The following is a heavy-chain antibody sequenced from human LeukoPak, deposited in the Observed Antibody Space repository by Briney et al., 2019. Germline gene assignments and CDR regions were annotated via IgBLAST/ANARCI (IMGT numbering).Heavy chain of an antibody. CDR3: ASVRHYDSSGYYYRGAFDI. CDR2: IYHSGST. D-gene: IGHD3-22*01. Sequence: SETLSLTCTVSGGSISSYYWSWIRQPPGKGLEWIGYIYHSGSTYYNPSLKSRVTISVDRSKNQFSLKLSSVTAADTAVYYCASVRHYDSSGYYYRGAFDIWGQGTMVTVSS. CDR1: GGSISSYY. V-gene: IGHV4-59*12. J-gene: IGHJ3*02.